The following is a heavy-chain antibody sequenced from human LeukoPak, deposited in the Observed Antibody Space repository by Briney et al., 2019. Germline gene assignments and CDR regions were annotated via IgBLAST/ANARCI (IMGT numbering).Heavy chain of an antibody. Sequence: PGGSLRLSCAASGFTFDDYTMHWVRQAPGKGLEWVSLISWDGGSTYYADSVKGRFTISRDNSKNSLYLQMNSLRAEDTAVYYCARNDYGDYLGYYYYYYMDVWGKGTTVTISS. CDR2: ISWDGGST. V-gene: IGHV3-43*01. J-gene: IGHJ6*03. D-gene: IGHD4-17*01. CDR1: GFTFDDYT. CDR3: ARNDYGDYLGYYYYYYMDV.